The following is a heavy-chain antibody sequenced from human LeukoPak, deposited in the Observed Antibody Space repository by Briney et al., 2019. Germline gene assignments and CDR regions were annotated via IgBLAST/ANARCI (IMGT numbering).Heavy chain of an antibody. D-gene: IGHD3-3*01. CDR3: ARSRYYDFWSGYGGYYYYYMDV. CDR1: GGTFSSYA. CDR2: IIPIFGTA. Sequence: GSSVKVSCKASGGTFSSYAISWVRQAPGQGLEWMGGIIPIFGTANYAQKFQGRVTITTDESTSTAYMELSSLRSEDTAVYYCARSRYYDFWSGYGGYYYYYMDVWGKGTTVTASS. J-gene: IGHJ6*03. V-gene: IGHV1-69*05.